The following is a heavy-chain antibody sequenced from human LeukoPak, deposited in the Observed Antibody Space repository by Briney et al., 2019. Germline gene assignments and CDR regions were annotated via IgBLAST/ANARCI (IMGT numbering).Heavy chain of an antibody. Sequence: SSVKDSCKASGGTFSSYAISWVRQAPGQGLEWMGGIIPIFGTANYAQKFQGRVMITADESTSTAYMELSSLRSEDTAVYYCAVHCSSTSCYRKIDASDIWGQGTMVTVSS. J-gene: IGHJ3*02. V-gene: IGHV1-69*13. CDR3: AVHCSSTSCYRKIDASDI. CDR2: IIPIFGTA. D-gene: IGHD2-2*01. CDR1: GGTFSSYA.